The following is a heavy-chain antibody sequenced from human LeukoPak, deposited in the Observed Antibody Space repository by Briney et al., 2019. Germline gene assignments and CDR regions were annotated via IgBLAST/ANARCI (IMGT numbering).Heavy chain of an antibody. CDR1: GFTFSSYS. Sequence: GGSLRLSCAASGFTFSSYSMNWVRQAPGKGLEWVSYIGAAGSTIYYADSVKGRFTISRDNVKNSLFPQMNSLRAEDTAVYYCARDSSTYAGPPDYWGQGTLVTVSS. CDR2: IGAAGSTI. D-gene: IGHD2-2*01. V-gene: IGHV3-48*01. CDR3: ARDSSTYAGPPDY. J-gene: IGHJ4*02.